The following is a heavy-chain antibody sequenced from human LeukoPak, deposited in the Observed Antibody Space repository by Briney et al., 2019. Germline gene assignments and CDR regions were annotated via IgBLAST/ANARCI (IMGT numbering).Heavy chain of an antibody. D-gene: IGHD3-10*02. CDR1: GFTFSSYA. V-gene: IGHV3-7*01. CDR2: IKQDGSEK. Sequence: GGSLRLSCAASGFTFSSYAMSWVRQAPGKGLEWVANIKQDGSEKYYVGSVKGRFTISRDNAKNTLYLQMNSLRAEDTAVYYCAELGITMIGGVWGKGTTVTISS. CDR3: AELGITMIGGV. J-gene: IGHJ6*04.